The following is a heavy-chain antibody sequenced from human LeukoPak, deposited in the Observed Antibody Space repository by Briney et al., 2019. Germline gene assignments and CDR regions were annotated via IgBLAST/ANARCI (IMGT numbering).Heavy chain of an antibody. V-gene: IGHV3-48*01. Sequence: GGSLRLSCAASGFTFNKYAMYWVRQAPGKGLEWVSYISSSGSTIYYADSVKGRFTISRDNSKNTLYLEMNSLRVEDTAVYYCARGGESWFGELLAAFDIWGQGTMVTVSS. D-gene: IGHD3-10*01. CDR1: GFTFNKYA. J-gene: IGHJ3*02. CDR2: ISSSGSTI. CDR3: ARGGESWFGELLAAFDI.